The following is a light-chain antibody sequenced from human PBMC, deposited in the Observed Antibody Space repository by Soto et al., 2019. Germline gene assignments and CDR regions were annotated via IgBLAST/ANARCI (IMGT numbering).Light chain of an antibody. CDR2: WAS. CDR1: QSVLYSSNNKNY. Sequence: DIVMTQSPDSLAVSLGERATINCKSSQSVLYSSNNKNYLAWYQQKAGQPPKLLIYWASTRESGVPDRFSGSGSGTDFTLTISSLQSEDFAVYYCQQYNNWPLTFGGGTKVDI. J-gene: IGKJ4*01. CDR3: QQYNNWPLT. V-gene: IGKV4-1*01.